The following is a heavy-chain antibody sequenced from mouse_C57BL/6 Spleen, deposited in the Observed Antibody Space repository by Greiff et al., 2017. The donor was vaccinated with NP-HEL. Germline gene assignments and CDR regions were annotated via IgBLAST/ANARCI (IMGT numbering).Heavy chain of an antibody. Sequence: QVHVKQSGAELASPGASVTLSCKASGYTFTDHIMNWVKKRPGQGLEWIGRIYPVSGETNYNQKFMGKATFSVDRSSSTVYMVLNSLTSEDPAVYYCGRGDYDYEGLMDYWGQGTSVTVSS. D-gene: IGHD2-4*01. CDR3: GRGDYDYEGLMDY. CDR2: IYPVSGET. J-gene: IGHJ4*01. CDR1: GYTFTDHI. V-gene: IGHV1-11*01.